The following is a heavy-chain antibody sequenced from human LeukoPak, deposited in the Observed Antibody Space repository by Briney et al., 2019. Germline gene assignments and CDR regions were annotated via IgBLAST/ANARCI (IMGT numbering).Heavy chain of an antibody. CDR3: AREDGDAYNFFDY. J-gene: IGHJ4*02. Sequence: INTDGSTTSYADSVKGRFTISRDNAKNTLYLQMNSLTAEDTAVYYCAREDGDAYNFFDYWGQGTLVTVSS. CDR2: INTDGSTT. D-gene: IGHD5-24*01. V-gene: IGHV3-74*01.